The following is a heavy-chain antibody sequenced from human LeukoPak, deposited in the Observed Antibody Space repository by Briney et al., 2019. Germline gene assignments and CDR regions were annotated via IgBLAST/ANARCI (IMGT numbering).Heavy chain of an antibody. CDR1: GGSISSGGYY. CDR2: INHSGST. V-gene: IGHV4-31*03. Sequence: SETLSLTCTVSGGSISSGGYYWSWIRQHPGKGLEWIGEINHSGSTNYNPSLKSRVTISVDTSKNQFSLKLSSVTAADTAVYYCASRIVGAGAAVGHYWGQGTLVTVSS. D-gene: IGHD1-26*01. CDR3: ASRIVGAGAAVGHY. J-gene: IGHJ4*02.